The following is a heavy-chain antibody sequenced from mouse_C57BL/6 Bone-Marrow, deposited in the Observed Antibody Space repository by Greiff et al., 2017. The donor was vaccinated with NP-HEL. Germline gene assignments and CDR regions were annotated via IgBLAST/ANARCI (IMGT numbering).Heavy chain of an antibody. CDR2: INPNNGGT. CDR3: ARDYYGSYWYFDV. Sequence: EVQLQQSGPELVKPGASVKISCKASGYTFTDYYMNWVKQSHGKSLEWIGDINPNNGGTSYNQKVKGKATLTVDKSSSTAYMELRSLTSEDSAVYYCARDYYGSYWYFDVWGTGTTVTVSS. D-gene: IGHD1-1*01. CDR1: GYTFTDYY. V-gene: IGHV1-26*01. J-gene: IGHJ1*03.